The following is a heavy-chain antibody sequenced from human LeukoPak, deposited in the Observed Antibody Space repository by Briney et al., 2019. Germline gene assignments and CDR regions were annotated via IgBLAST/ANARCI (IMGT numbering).Heavy chain of an antibody. CDR2: LHSDGSGT. V-gene: IGHV3-74*01. CDR1: GFTFSSYW. CDR3: ARASPFYIEHLVD. Sequence: PGGSLRLSCAASGFTFSSYWMHWVRQAPGKGLVWVSRLHSDGSGTGYADSVKGRFTISRDNAKNTLYLQMNSLRAEDTAVYFCARASPFYIEHLVDWGQGTLVTVSS. D-gene: IGHD6-13*01. J-gene: IGHJ4*02.